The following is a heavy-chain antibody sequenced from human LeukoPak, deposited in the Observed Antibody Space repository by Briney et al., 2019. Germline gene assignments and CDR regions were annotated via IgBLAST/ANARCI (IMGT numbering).Heavy chain of an antibody. J-gene: IGHJ5*02. D-gene: IGHD3-9*01. CDR3: ARDYDVLTAYPPTQLFDP. V-gene: IGHV4-59*12. Sequence: KPSETLSLTCTVSGGSISSYYWSWTRQPPGKGLEWIGYIYYSGSTNYNPSLKNRVTMSVDTSKNQFSPKLNSVTAADTAVYYCARDYDVLTAYPPTQLFDPWGQGTLVTVSS. CDR1: GGSISSYY. CDR2: IYYSGST.